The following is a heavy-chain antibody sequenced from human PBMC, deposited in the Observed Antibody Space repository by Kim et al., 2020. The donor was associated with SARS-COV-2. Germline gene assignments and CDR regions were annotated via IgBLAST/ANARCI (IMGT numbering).Heavy chain of an antibody. CDR3: ARGTSELLPVLDY. J-gene: IGHJ4*02. Sequence: TYAQKLQGTVTFTRDTSTSTVYLDLSSLRSEDTAVYYCARGTSELLPVLDYWGQGTLVTVSS. D-gene: IGHD6-6*01. V-gene: IGHV1-46*01.